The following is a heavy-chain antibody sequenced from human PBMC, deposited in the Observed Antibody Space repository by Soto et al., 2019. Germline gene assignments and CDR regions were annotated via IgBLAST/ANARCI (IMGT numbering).Heavy chain of an antibody. V-gene: IGHV4-39*07. J-gene: IGHJ5*02. Sequence: PSETLSLTCSVSGGSISSRSNSWGWIRQPPGKGLEWIGTIYFSASKHYNPSLEGRVAISVDKSKNQFSLKLSSVTAADTAVYYCARDYMVRGVMRWFDPWGQGTLVTVSS. D-gene: IGHD3-10*01. CDR1: GGSISSRSNS. CDR3: ARDYMVRGVMRWFDP. CDR2: IYFSASK.